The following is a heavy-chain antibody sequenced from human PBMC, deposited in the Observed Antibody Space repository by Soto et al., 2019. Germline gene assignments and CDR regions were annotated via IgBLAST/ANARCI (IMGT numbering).Heavy chain of an antibody. CDR2: ISGTSTYT. V-gene: IGHV3-11*06. Sequence: GGSLRLSCAASGFRFTDYYMSWIRQAPGKGLEWVSYISGTSTYTSSADSVKGRFTISRDNAKNSLSLQMNSLSAEDTAVYYCARGGYGDGYYFGMDVWGQGXTVTVSS. CDR1: GFRFTDYY. D-gene: IGHD4-17*01. CDR3: ARGGYGDGYYFGMDV. J-gene: IGHJ6*02.